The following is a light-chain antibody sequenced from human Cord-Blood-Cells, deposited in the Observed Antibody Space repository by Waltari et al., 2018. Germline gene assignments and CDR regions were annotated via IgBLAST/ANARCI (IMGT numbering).Light chain of an antibody. CDR1: SSNIGAGYY. CDR2: GNS. Sequence: QSVLTQPPSVSGAPGQRVTISCTGSSSNIGAGYYVHWYQQLPGTAPKLLIYGNSNRPSGGPDRFAGSKSGTSASLAITGLQAEDEADYYCQSYDSSLSGVFGGGTKLTVL. CDR3: QSYDSSLSGV. V-gene: IGLV1-40*01. J-gene: IGLJ3*02.